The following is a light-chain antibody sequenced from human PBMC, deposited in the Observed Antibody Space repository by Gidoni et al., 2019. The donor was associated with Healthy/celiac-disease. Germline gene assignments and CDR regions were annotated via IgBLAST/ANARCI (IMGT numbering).Light chain of an antibody. CDR1: SSDVGGYNY. CDR2: EVS. J-gene: IGLJ3*02. Sequence: SISISCTGTSSDVGGYNYVTWYQQHPGKAPKLMIYEVSNRPSGVSNRFSGSKSGNTASLTISGLQAEDEADYYCSSYTSSSTPLWVFGGGTKLTVL. CDR3: SSYTSSSTPLWV. V-gene: IGLV2-14*01.